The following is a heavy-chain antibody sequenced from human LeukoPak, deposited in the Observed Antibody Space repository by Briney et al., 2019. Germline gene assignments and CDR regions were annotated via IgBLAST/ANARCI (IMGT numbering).Heavy chain of an antibody. CDR2: IWYDGSNQ. Sequence: PGGSLRLSCAASGFSFSSHGMHWVRQAPGKGLEWVAIIWYDGSNQYYADSVRGRFTIFRDNSKNTLYLQMNSLRAEDTAVYYCGRDGDNSGNGIDVWGQGTTVTVSS. J-gene: IGHJ6*02. D-gene: IGHD5-24*01. CDR3: GRDGDNSGNGIDV. V-gene: IGHV3-33*01. CDR1: GFSFSSHG.